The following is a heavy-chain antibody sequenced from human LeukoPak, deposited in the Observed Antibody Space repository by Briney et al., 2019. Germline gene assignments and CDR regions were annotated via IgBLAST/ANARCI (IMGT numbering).Heavy chain of an antibody. CDR1: GFTFSTYA. V-gene: IGHV3-23*01. D-gene: IGHD3-10*01. J-gene: IGHJ4*02. Sequence: GGSLRLSCAASGFTFSTYAMSWVRQAPGKGLEWVSAISGSGGSTYYADSVKGRFTISRDNSKNTLYLEVISLTAEDTAVYYCAKDDAWLRFGEWSQRTLVTVSS. CDR2: ISGSGGST. CDR3: AKDDAWLRFGE.